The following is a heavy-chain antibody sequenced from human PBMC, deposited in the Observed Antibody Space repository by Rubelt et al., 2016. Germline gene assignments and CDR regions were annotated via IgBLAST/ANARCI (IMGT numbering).Heavy chain of an antibody. CDR1: GFIFSSDA. D-gene: IGHD1-14*01. V-gene: IGHV3-23*01. J-gene: IGHJ6*02. Sequence: EVQLLESRGGLVQPGGSLRLSCAASGFIFSSDAMSWVRQAPGKGLEWVSSINSNGGSRYYADSVKGRFTISRDNSKSTLYMQMESLRVEDTAIYYCAKDKPGPSRYGMDVWGHGTTVTVSS. CDR2: INSNGGSR. CDR3: AKDKPGPSRYGMDV.